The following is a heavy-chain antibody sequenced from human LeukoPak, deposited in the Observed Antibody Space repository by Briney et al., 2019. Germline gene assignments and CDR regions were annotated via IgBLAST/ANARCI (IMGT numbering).Heavy chain of an antibody. J-gene: IGHJ4*02. CDR1: GFTFSSYA. Sequence: GRSLRLSCAASGFTFSSYAMRWVRQAPGKGLEWVAVISYDGSNKYYADSVKGRFTISRDNSKNTLYLQMNSLRAEDTAVYYCARDDHVDTAMGDIDYWGQGTLVTVSS. D-gene: IGHD5-18*01. CDR2: ISYDGSNK. V-gene: IGHV3-30-3*01. CDR3: ARDDHVDTAMGDIDY.